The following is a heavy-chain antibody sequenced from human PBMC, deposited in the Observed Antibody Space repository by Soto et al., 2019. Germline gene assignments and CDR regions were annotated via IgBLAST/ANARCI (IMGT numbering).Heavy chain of an antibody. Sequence: GGSLRLSCAASGFTFSDYYMSWIRQAPGKGLEWVSYISSSSSYTNYADSVKGRFTISRDNAKNSLYLQMNSLRAEDTAVYYCARLGGSYYFDYWGQGTLVTVSS. J-gene: IGHJ4*02. CDR1: GFTFSDYY. CDR3: ARLGGSYYFDY. V-gene: IGHV3-11*06. D-gene: IGHD1-26*01. CDR2: ISSSSSYT.